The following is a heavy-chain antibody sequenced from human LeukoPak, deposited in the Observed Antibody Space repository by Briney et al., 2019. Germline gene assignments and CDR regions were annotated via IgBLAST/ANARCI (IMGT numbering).Heavy chain of an antibody. Sequence: GGSLRLSCAASGFTFSSYAMSWVRQAPGKGLEWVSAISGSGGSTYYADSVKGRFTISRGNSMNTLYLQMSSLRAQDTAVYYCAKDVESGRSADYWGQGTLVTVSS. CDR1: GFTFSSYA. V-gene: IGHV3-23*01. J-gene: IGHJ4*02. CDR2: ISGSGGST. CDR3: AKDVESGRSADY. D-gene: IGHD3-10*01.